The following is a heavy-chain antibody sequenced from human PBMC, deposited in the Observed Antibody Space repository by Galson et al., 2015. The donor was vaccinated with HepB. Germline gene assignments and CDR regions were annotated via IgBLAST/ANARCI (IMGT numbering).Heavy chain of an antibody. V-gene: IGHV4-61*01. CDR1: GGSVSSASDY. Sequence: ETLSLTCIVSGGSVSSASDYWTWIRRPPGKGLEWIGFISYSGITNYNSSLKSRVAISVDTSKNQFSLKVSSVTAADTAVYYCARQTTIYSYGMDVWGQGTTVTVSS. J-gene: IGHJ6*02. D-gene: IGHD4-11*01. CDR2: ISYSGIT. CDR3: ARQTTIYSYGMDV.